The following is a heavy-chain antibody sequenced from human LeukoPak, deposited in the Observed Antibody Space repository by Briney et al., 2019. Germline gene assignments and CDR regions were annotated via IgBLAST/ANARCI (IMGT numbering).Heavy chain of an antibody. CDR2: ISYDGSNK. J-gene: IGHJ4*02. CDR3: AKGRAALVYFDY. D-gene: IGHD2-8*02. V-gene: IGHV3-30*04. CDR1: GFTFSSYA. Sequence: PGGSLRLSCAASGFTFSSYAMHWVRQAPGKGLEWVAVISYDGSNKYYADSVKGRFTISRDNSKNTLYLQMNSLRAEDTAVYYCAKGRAALVYFDYWGQGTLVTVSS.